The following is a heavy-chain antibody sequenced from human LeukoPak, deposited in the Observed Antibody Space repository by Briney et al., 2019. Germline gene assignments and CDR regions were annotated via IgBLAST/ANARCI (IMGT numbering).Heavy chain of an antibody. CDR1: GFFFSSYW. V-gene: IGHV3-7*01. Sequence: PGGSLRLSCAASGFFFSSYWMSWVRQAPGKGLEWVAYIKEDGSEKYYVGSVKGRFTISRDNAKNSLYLQMNSLRAEDTAVYYCARDLKRRVYYDSSGSDDAFDIWGQGTMVTVSS. D-gene: IGHD3-22*01. J-gene: IGHJ3*02. CDR3: ARDLKRRVYYDSSGSDDAFDI. CDR2: IKEDGSEK.